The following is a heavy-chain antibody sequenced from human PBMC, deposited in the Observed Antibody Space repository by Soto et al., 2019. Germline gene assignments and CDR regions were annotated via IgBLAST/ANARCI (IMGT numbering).Heavy chain of an antibody. CDR2: IIPILGIA. CDR1: GGTFSSYT. J-gene: IGHJ6*02. CDR3: AIDQGEGGMEV. Sequence: QVQLVQSVAEVKKPGSSVKVSCKASGGTFSSYTIRWVRQAPGQGIEWMGRIIPILGIANYAQKLQGRVTITADKSTSTAYMELSILRDEDSAVYYCAIDQGEGGMEVWGQGTTVTVSS. V-gene: IGHV1-69*08. D-gene: IGHD1-26*01.